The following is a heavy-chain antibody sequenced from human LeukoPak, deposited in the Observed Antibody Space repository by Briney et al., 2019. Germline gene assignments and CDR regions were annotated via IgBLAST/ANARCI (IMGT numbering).Heavy chain of an antibody. Sequence: ASVKVSCKASGYTFNGYYKHWVRQAPGQGLEWMGWINPNSGGTNYAQKFQGRVTMTRDTSISTAYMELSRLRSDDTAMYYCASGLSSLFSFGAALDYYMDVWGKGTPVTVSS. CDR1: GYTFNGYY. V-gene: IGHV1-2*02. D-gene: IGHD5-18*01. CDR3: ASGLSSLFSFGAALDYYMDV. CDR2: INPNSGGT. J-gene: IGHJ6*03.